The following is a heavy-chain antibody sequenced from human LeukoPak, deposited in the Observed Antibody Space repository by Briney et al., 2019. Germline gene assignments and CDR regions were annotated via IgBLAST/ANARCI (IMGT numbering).Heavy chain of an antibody. CDR1: GFTFSSYS. CDR3: ASGGQQLGAFDI. D-gene: IGHD6-13*01. J-gene: IGHJ3*02. Sequence: GGSLRLSCAASGFTFSSYSMIWVRQAPGKGLEWVSSISSSSSHIYYADSVKGRFTISRDNAKNSLYLQMNSLRAEDTAVYYCASGGQQLGAFDIWGQGTMVTVSS. V-gene: IGHV3-21*01. CDR2: ISSSSSHI.